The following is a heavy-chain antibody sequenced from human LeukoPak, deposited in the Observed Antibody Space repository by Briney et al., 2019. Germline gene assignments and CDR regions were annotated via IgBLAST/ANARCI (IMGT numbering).Heavy chain of an antibody. CDR1: GFTFSSYE. CDR3: AKGPFSGLLTQKIDY. V-gene: IGHV3-48*03. D-gene: IGHD2-21*02. CDR2: ISSSGSTI. J-gene: IGHJ4*02. Sequence: PGGSLRLSCAASGFTFSSYEMNWVRQAPGKGLEWVSYISSSGSTIYYADSVKGRFTISRDNSKNTLYLQMNSLRAEDTAVYYCAKGPFSGLLTQKIDYWGQGTLVTVSS.